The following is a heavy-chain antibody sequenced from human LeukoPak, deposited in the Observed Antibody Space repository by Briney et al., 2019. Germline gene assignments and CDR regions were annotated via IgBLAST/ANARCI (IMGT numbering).Heavy chain of an antibody. J-gene: IGHJ4*02. Sequence: GGSLRLSSAAPGFTFSNYAMSWVRRAPGKGLEWVSLIGGSSVNIYYADSVKGRFTISRDNSKNTLYLQMNSLRGDDTAVYYCTRGSTSTWYDYWGQGIQVTVSS. D-gene: IGHD6-13*01. CDR2: IGGSSVNI. CDR1: GFTFSNYA. V-gene: IGHV3-23*01. CDR3: TRGSTSTWYDY.